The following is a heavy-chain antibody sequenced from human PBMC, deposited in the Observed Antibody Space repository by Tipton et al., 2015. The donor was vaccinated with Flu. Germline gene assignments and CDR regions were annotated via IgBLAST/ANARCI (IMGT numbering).Heavy chain of an antibody. Sequence: SLRLSCATSGFTFSSYAMTWVRQAPGKGLEWVSSIRVSGGRTFYADSVKGRFTISTDTFKSTLFLQVNSLRVEDTAVYYCARPFRAYDRNTHNVAFDLWGRGTMVSVSS. V-gene: IGHV3-23*01. CDR2: IRVSGGRT. CDR3: ARPFRAYDRNTHNVAFDL. D-gene: IGHD3-22*01. CDR1: GFTFSSYA. J-gene: IGHJ3*01.